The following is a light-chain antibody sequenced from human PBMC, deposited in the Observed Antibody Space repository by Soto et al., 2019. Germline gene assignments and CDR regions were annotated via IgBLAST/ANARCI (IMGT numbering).Light chain of an antibody. V-gene: IGKV3-20*01. CDR1: QSVSNNY. J-gene: IGKJ1*01. Sequence: IVLTQSPGTLSLSPGERATLSCRASQSVSNNYLAWYQQKPGQAPRLLIYGASNRATGIPDRFSGSGSGTDFTLTISRLEPEDFAVYYCQQYGSSPPEWTFGQGTKVDIK. CDR2: GAS. CDR3: QQYGSSPPEWT.